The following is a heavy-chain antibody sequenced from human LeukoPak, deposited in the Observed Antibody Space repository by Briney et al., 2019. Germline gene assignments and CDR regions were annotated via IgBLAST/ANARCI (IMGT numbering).Heavy chain of an antibody. J-gene: IGHJ6*03. CDR2: ISAYNGNT. D-gene: IGHD2-2*02. V-gene: IGHV1-18*01. CDR1: GGTFSSYA. CDR3: ASPAPAAISRRLVDYYYYMDV. Sequence: GASVKVSCKASGGTFSSYAISWVRQAPGQGLEWMGWISAYNGNTNYAQKLQGRVTMTTDTSTSTAYMELRSLRSDDTAVYYCASPAPAAISRRLVDYYYYMDVWGKGTTVTVSS.